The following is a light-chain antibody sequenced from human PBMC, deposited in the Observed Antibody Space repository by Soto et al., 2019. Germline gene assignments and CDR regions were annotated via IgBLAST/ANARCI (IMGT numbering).Light chain of an antibody. CDR2: EVS. CDR3: SSDTGSSTDV. J-gene: IGLJ1*01. CDR1: TSDIGDYAS. V-gene: IGLV2-14*01. Sequence: QSALTQPASVSGSPGQSITISCTGTTSDIGDYASVSWYQQHPGKAPKLIIFEVSYRPAGLSNRFSASRSGNTASLTISGLEAEDESDYYCSSDTGSSTDVFGAGTKVTVL.